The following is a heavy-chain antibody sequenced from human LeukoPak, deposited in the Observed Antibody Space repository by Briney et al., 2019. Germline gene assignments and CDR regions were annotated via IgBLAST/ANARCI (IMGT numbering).Heavy chain of an antibody. CDR1: GFTFSSYW. V-gene: IGHV3-74*01. CDR2: INTDGSST. D-gene: IGHD3-22*01. Sequence: GGSLRLSCAASGFTFSSYWMHWVRQAPGKGLVWVSRINTDGSSTSYADSVKGRFTISRDNAKNSLYLQMNSLRAEDTAVYYCAKDESGTYYYDSSGYYPHYWGQGTLVTVSS. CDR3: AKDESGTYYYDSSGYYPHY. J-gene: IGHJ4*02.